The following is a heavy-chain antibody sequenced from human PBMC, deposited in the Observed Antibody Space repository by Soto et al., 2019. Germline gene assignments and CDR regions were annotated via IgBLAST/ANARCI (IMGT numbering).Heavy chain of an antibody. CDR2: FDPEDGET. J-gene: IGHJ4*02. CDR1: GYTLTELS. V-gene: IGHV1-24*01. Sequence: ASVKVSCKVSGYTLTELSMHWVGQAPGKGLEWMGGFDPEDGETIYAQKFQGRVTMTEDTSTDTAYMELSSLRSEDTAVYYCASTIFGVAGPFDYWGQGTLVTVSS. CDR3: ASTIFGVAGPFDY. D-gene: IGHD3-3*01.